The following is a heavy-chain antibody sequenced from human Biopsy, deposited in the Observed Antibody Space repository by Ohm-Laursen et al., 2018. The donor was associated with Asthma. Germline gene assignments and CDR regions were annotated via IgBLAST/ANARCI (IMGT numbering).Heavy chain of an antibody. J-gene: IGHJ4*02. D-gene: IGHD2-15*01. CDR3: AGFCSGGNCPDH. Sequence: TLSLTCTVSGVSIRSYYWTRIRQPPGKGLEWIGNIHYSGSTYSNPSLKSRVTISVDTSKEQISLRLSSVIAADTAVYYCAGFCSGGNCPDHWGQGTLVTVSS. CDR2: IHYSGST. V-gene: IGHV4-59*01. CDR1: GVSIRSYY.